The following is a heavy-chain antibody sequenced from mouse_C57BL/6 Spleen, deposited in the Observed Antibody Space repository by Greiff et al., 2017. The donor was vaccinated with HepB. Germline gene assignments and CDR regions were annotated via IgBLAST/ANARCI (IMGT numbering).Heavy chain of an antibody. V-gene: IGHV1-42*01. J-gene: IGHJ4*01. Sequence: EVKLQESGPELVKPGASVKISCKASGYSFTGYYMNWVKQSPEKSLEWIGEINPSTGGTTYNQKFKAKATLTVDKSSSTAYMQLKSLTSEDSAVYYCARRDSSGFMDYWGQGTSVTVSS. CDR2: INPSTGGT. CDR1: GYSFTGYY. D-gene: IGHD3-2*02. CDR3: ARRDSSGFMDY.